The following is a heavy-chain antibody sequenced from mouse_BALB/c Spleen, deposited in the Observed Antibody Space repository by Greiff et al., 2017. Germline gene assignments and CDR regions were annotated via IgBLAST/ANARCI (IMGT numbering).Heavy chain of an antibody. V-gene: IGHV1S29*02. CDR2: IYPYNGGT. J-gene: IGHJ1*01. CDR1: GYTFTDYN. Sequence: EVKLMESGPELVKPGASVKISCKASGYTFTDYNMHWVKQSHGKSLEWIGYIYPYNGGTGYNQKFKSKATLTVDNSSSTAYMELRSLTSEDSAVYYCARRGGNFRYFDVWGAGTTVTVSS. CDR3: ARRGGNFRYFDV. D-gene: IGHD2-1*01.